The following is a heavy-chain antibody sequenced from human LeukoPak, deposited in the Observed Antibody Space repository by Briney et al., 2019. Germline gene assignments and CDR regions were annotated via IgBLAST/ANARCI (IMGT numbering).Heavy chain of an antibody. CDR3: ARVDLGTGGPFDY. J-gene: IGHJ4*02. Sequence: PSQTLSLTCTVSGGSISSGSYYWSWIRQPPGKGLEWIGEINHSGSTNYNPSLKSRVTISVDTSKNQFSLKLSSVTAADTAVYYCARVDLGTGGPFDYWGQGTLVTVSS. V-gene: IGHV4-39*07. CDR2: INHSGST. CDR1: GGSISSGSYY. D-gene: IGHD2-8*02.